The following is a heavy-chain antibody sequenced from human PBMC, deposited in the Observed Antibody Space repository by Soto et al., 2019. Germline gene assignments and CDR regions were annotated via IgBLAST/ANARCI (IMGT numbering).Heavy chain of an antibody. CDR2: IGSAGDT. D-gene: IGHD2-21*01. Sequence: GGSLRLSCAASGFTLSSHDLHWVRQVTGKGLEWVSGIGSAGDTYYADSVNGRFTISRENAKKSLSLHMNSLRAEDTAVYYCARGGAVIGAFDFWGQGTVVTVSS. CDR3: ARGGAVIGAFDF. V-gene: IGHV3-13*01. J-gene: IGHJ3*01. CDR1: GFTLSSHD.